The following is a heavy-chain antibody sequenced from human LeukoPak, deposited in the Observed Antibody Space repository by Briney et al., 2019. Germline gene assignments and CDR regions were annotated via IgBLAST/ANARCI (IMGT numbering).Heavy chain of an antibody. Sequence: GASVKISCKASGYTFTDYYMHWVQQAPGKGLEWMGRVDPEDGETIYAEKFQGRVTITADTSTDTAYMELSSLRSEDTAVYYCATVYIGCIGGSCHGPFDYWGQGTLVTVSS. D-gene: IGHD2-15*01. V-gene: IGHV1-69-2*01. CDR3: ATVYIGCIGGSCHGPFDY. J-gene: IGHJ4*02. CDR2: VDPEDGET. CDR1: GYTFTDYY.